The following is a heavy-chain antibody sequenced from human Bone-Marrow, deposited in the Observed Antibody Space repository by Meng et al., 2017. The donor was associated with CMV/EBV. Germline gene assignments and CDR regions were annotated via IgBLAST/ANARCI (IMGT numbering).Heavy chain of an antibody. CDR2: IYSGGNNE. D-gene: IGHD3-3*01. V-gene: IGHV3-30*02. J-gene: IGHJ4*02. CDR1: GFIPSNNG. Sequence: GESLKIPCAASGFIPSNNGMHRVRQTPGKGREWLAFIYSGGNNEKYSDSVTGRFTISRDTSKNTLYLQMNSLRGDDTAVYYCARDWGFWGDYYTRLDIWGQGTLVTVSS. CDR3: ARDWGFWGDYYTRLDI.